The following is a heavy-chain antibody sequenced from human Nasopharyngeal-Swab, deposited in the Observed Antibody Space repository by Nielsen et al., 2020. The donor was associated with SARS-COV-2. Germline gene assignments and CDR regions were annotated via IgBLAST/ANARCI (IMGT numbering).Heavy chain of an antibody. Sequence: GGSLRLSCAASGFTFSSYSMNWVRQAPGKGLEWVSSISSSSSYIYYADSVKGRFTISRDNAKNSLYLQMNSLRAGDTAVYYCARARRGVDYYMDVWGKGTTVTVSS. CDR1: GFTFSSYS. V-gene: IGHV3-21*01. J-gene: IGHJ6*03. CDR3: ARARRGVDYYMDV. D-gene: IGHD3-10*01. CDR2: ISSSSSYI.